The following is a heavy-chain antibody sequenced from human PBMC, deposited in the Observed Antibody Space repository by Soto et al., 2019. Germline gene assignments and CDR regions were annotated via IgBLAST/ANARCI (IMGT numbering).Heavy chain of an antibody. J-gene: IGHJ6*02. CDR3: GRDKYYDFWSGSDYYYYGMDV. V-gene: IGHV1-2*04. CDR2: INPNSGGT. D-gene: IGHD3-3*01. CDR1: GYTFTGYY. Sequence: ASVKVSCKASGYTFTGYYMHWVRQAPGQGIKRMGWINPNSGGTNYAQKFQGWVTMTRDTSISTAYMELSRLRSDYTAVYYCGRDKYYDFWSGSDYYYYGMDVWGQGTTVTVSS.